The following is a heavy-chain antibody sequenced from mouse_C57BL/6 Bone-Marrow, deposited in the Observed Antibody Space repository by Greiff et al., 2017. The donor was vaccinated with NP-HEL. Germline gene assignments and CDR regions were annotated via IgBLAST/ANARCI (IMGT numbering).Heavy chain of an antibody. V-gene: IGHV8-8*01. Sequence: QVTLKVSGPGILQPSQTLSLTCSFSGFSLSTFGMGVGWIRQPSGKGLEWLAHIWWDDDKYYNPALKSRLTISKDTSKNHVFLKIANVDTAGTATYDCARIANYGGPYYFGYWGQGTTLTVSS. CDR3: ARIANYGGPYYFGY. CDR1: GFSLSTFGMG. D-gene: IGHD1-1*01. CDR2: IWWDDDK. J-gene: IGHJ2*01.